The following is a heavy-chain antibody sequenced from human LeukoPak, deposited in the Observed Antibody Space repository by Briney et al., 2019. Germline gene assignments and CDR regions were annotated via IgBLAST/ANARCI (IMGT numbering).Heavy chain of an antibody. Sequence: GASLRLSCAASGFTFSDYYMSWIRQAPGKGLEWVSYISSSGSTIYYADSVKGRFTISRDNAKNSLYLQMNSLRAEDTAVYYCASPYSSGWFQHWYFDLWGRGTLVTVSS. D-gene: IGHD6-19*01. J-gene: IGHJ2*01. CDR3: ASPYSSGWFQHWYFDL. V-gene: IGHV3-11*01. CDR2: ISSSGSTI. CDR1: GFTFSDYY.